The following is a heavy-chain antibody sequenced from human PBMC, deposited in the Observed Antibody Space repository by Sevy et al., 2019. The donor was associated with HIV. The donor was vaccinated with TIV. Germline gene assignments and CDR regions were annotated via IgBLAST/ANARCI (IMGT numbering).Heavy chain of an antibody. V-gene: IGHV3-30*18. D-gene: IGHD3-10*01. J-gene: IGHJ1*01. CDR2: ISYDGNNK. CDR1: GFTFSSYA. Sequence: GGSLRLSCAASGFTFSSYAIHWVRQTPGKALEWVAVISYDGNNKYYADSVKGRFTVSRDNSKNTLYAQMNSLRAEDTAVYYCAKDHNLWSEGGFLHHWGQGTLVTVSS. CDR3: AKDHNLWSEGGFLHH.